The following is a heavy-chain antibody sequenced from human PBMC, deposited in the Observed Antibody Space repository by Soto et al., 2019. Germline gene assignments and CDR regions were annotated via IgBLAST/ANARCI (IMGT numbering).Heavy chain of an antibody. CDR3: AKDGEAVLLWFGELHQNTYYFDY. D-gene: IGHD3-10*01. Sequence: EVQLLESGGGLVQPGGSLRLSCAASGFTFSSYAMSWVRQAPGKGLEWVSAISGSGGSTYYADSVKGRFTISRDNSKNTLYLQMNSLRAEDTAVYYCAKDGEAVLLWFGELHQNTYYFDYWGQGTLVTVSS. V-gene: IGHV3-23*01. CDR2: ISGSGGST. CDR1: GFTFSSYA. J-gene: IGHJ4*02.